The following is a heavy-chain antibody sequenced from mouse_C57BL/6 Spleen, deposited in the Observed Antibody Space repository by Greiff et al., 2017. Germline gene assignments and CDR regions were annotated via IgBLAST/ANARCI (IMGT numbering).Heavy chain of an antibody. V-gene: IGHV1-59*01. Sequence: QVQLQQPGAELVRPGTSVKLSCKASGYTFTSYWMHWVKQRPGQGLEWIGVIDPSDSYTNYNQKFKGKATLTVDTSSSTAYMQLSSLTSEDSAVYYCARGVRRYYFDYWGKGTTLTVSS. CDR3: ARGVRRYYFDY. D-gene: IGHD1-2*01. CDR1: GYTFTSYW. J-gene: IGHJ2*01. CDR2: IDPSDSYT.